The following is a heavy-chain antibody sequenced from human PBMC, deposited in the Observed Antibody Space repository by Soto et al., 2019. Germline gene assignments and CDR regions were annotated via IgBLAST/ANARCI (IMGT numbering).Heavy chain of an antibody. CDR1: GGSISSSSYY. D-gene: IGHD3-3*01. J-gene: IGHJ5*02. CDR3: ARLVTSFGVDEWAPGWFDP. V-gene: IGHV4-39*01. CDR2: IYYSGST. Sequence: PSETLSLTCTVSGGSISSSSYYWGWIRQPPGKGLEWIGSIYYSGSTYYNPSLKSRVTISVDTSKNQFSLKLSSVTAADTAVYYCARLVTSFGVDEWAPGWFDPWGQGTLVTVSS.